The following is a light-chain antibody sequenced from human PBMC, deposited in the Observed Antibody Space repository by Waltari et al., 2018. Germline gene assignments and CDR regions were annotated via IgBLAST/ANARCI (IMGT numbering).Light chain of an antibody. J-gene: IGLJ3*02. CDR3: QAADNSGTLNWV. Sequence: SFELTQPPSVSVSPGQTARITCPADPLAKQSAYWYQQKAGQAPLVVIYKDSERPSGIPERFSGSSSGTTVTLTISGVQAEDEADYYCQAADNSGTLNWVFGGGTKLTVL. V-gene: IGLV3-25*03. CDR2: KDS. CDR1: PLAKQS.